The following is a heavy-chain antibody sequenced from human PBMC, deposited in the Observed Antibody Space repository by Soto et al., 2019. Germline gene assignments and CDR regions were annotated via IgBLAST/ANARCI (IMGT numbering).Heavy chain of an antibody. CDR2: INDGGTT. J-gene: IGHJ4*02. V-gene: IGHV4-34*01. D-gene: IGHD6-13*01. CDR3: ARGVPGYSSSWYAY. Sequence: KPSETLSLTCAVYGGSFSGHYWSWIRQPPGKGLEWIGEINDGGTTNYNPSLKSRVIISVDTSKNQFSLKLRSVTAADTAVYYCARGVPGYSSSWYAYWGQGTLVTVSS. CDR1: GGSFSGHY.